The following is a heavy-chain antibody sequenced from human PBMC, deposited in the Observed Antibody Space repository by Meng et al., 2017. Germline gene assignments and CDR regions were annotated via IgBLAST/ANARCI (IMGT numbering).Heavy chain of an antibody. D-gene: IGHD2-15*01. Sequence: QVQLVQSGAEVKKPGASVKGSCKASGYTFTGYYMHWVRQAPGQGLEWMGRINPNSGGTNYAQKFQGRVTMTRDTSISTAYMELSRLRSDDTAVYYCARDYREYCSGGSCYYFDYWGQGTLVTVSS. J-gene: IGHJ4*02. V-gene: IGHV1-2*06. CDR3: ARDYREYCSGGSCYYFDY. CDR2: INPNSGGT. CDR1: GYTFTGYY.